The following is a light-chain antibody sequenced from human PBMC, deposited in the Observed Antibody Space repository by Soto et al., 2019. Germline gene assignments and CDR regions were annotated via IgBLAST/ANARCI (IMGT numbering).Light chain of an antibody. V-gene: IGKV1-5*01. Sequence: DIQMTQSPSTLSASVGDRVTITCRASQSISSWLAWYQQKPGKAPKLLIYDASSLESGVPSRFSGSGSGTEFTLTISSLQPDDFATYFCQQYNSLSPWTFGQGTKVDIK. CDR1: QSISSW. CDR2: DAS. CDR3: QQYNSLSPWT. J-gene: IGKJ1*01.